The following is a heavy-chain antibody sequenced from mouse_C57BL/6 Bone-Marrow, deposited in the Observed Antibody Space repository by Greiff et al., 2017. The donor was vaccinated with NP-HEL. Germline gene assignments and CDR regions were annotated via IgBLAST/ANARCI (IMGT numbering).Heavy chain of an antibody. D-gene: IGHD4-1*01. CDR2: ISSGGSYT. V-gene: IGHV5-6*02. CDR3: ARHPNWDRFAY. Sequence: DVKLVESGGDLVKPGGSLKLSCAASGFTFSSYGMSWVRQTPDKRLEWVATISSGGSYTYYPDSVKGRFTISRDNAKNTLYLQMSSLKSEDTAMYYCARHPNWDRFAYWGQGTLVTVSA. CDR1: GFTFSSYG. J-gene: IGHJ3*01.